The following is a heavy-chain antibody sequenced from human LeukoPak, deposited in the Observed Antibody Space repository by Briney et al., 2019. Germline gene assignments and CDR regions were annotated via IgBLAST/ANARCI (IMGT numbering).Heavy chain of an antibody. J-gene: IGHJ4*02. Sequence: GGSLRLSCAASGFTVSSNYMNWVRQAPGKGLEWVSIIYSGGSTYYADSVKGRFTISRDNSRNTLYLQMNSLRAEDTAVYYCARDLAHCSGGSCWVDYWGQGTLVTVSS. D-gene: IGHD2-15*01. V-gene: IGHV3-66*01. CDR1: GFTVSSNY. CDR3: ARDLAHCSGGSCWVDY. CDR2: IYSGGST.